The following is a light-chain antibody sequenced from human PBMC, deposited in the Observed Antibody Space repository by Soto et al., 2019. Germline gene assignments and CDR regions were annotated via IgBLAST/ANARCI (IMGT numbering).Light chain of an antibody. J-gene: IGKJ5*01. CDR1: QSISSN. V-gene: IGKV3-15*01. CDR2: GAS. CDR3: QQHNNWPPIT. Sequence: EIVMTQSPATLSVSPGERATLSCRASQSISSNLAWYQQKPGQAPRLLIYGASTRATGIPARFSGSGSGTEFTLTISSLQSEDFAVYYCQQHNNWPPITFGQGTRLEMK.